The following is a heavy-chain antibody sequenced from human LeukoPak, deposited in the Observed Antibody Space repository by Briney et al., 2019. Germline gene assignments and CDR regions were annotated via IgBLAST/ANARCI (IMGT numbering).Heavy chain of an antibody. CDR1: GFTFSSYW. Sequence: GGSLRLSCAASGFTFSSYWMSWVRQAPGKGLEWVTNIKQDGSEKYYVDSVKGRFTISRDNAKNSLYLQMNSLRAEDTAVYYCARDPYSSGWPSYYYYGMDVWGQGTTVTVSS. D-gene: IGHD6-19*01. V-gene: IGHV3-7*01. CDR2: IKQDGSEK. J-gene: IGHJ6*02. CDR3: ARDPYSSGWPSYYYYGMDV.